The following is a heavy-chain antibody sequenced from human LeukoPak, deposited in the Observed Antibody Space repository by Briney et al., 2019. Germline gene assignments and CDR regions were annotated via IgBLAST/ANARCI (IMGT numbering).Heavy chain of an antibody. CDR2: ISGSGTSA. CDR1: GFTFSSYA. CDR3: AKVGGGVVPAANLSNY. J-gene: IGHJ4*02. D-gene: IGHD2-2*01. V-gene: IGHV3-23*01. Sequence: GGSLRLSCAASGFTFSSYAISWVRQAPGKGLEWVSSISGSGTSAYYTDSVKGRFTISRDNSKNTLYLQMNSLRAEDTAVYYCAKVGGGVVPAANLSNYWGQGTLVTVSS.